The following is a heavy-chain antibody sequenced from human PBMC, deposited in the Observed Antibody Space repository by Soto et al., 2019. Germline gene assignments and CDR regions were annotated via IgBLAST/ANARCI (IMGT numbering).Heavy chain of an antibody. J-gene: IGHJ6*02. CDR2: MNPNSGNT. V-gene: IGHV1-8*01. CDR1: GYTFTSYD. Sequence: ASVKVSCKASGYTFTSYDINWVRQATGQGLEWMGWMNPNSGNTGYAQKFQGRVTMTRDTSISTAHMELSSLRSEDTAVYYCATASAVGLNSDYYYYYYGMDVWCQGTTLT. D-gene: IGHD1-1*01. CDR3: ATASAVGLNSDYYYYYYGMDV.